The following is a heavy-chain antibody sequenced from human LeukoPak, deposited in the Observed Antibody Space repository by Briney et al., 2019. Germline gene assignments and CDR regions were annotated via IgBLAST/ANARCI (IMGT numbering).Heavy chain of an antibody. Sequence: GASVKVSCKASGYTFTSYGISWVRQAPGQGLEWMGWISAYNGNTNYAQKLQGRVTMTTDTSTSTAYMELRSLRSEDTAVYYCARDRSLYSSTWYVPRDGFDIWGQGTMVTVSS. CDR1: GYTFTSYG. CDR2: ISAYNGNT. CDR3: ARDRSLYSSTWYVPRDGFDI. D-gene: IGHD6-13*01. V-gene: IGHV1-18*01. J-gene: IGHJ3*02.